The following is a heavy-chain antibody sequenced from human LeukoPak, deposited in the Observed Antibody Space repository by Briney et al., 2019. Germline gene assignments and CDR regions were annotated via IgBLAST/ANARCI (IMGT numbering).Heavy chain of an antibody. Sequence: SETLSLTSTVSGGSISSSSYYWGWIRQPPGKGLEWIGSIYYSGSTYYNPSLKSRVTISVDTSKNQFSLKLSSVTAADTAVYYCARHALGYCSSTSCSFFDYWGQGTLVTVSS. CDR2: IYYSGST. J-gene: IGHJ4*02. CDR3: ARHALGYCSSTSCSFFDY. CDR1: GGSISSSSYY. D-gene: IGHD2-2*01. V-gene: IGHV4-39*01.